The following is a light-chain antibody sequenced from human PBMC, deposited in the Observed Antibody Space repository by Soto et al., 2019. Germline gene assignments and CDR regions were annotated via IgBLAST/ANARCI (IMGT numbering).Light chain of an antibody. Sequence: DLQMTQSPSTLSASVGDRVTITCRASQSISSWLAWYQQTPGNAPKLLIYMASSLESGVPSRFSGSGSGTEFTLTIRSLQHDHFATYYCQQYTTYPYTFGQGTKLEI. V-gene: IGKV1-5*03. CDR2: MAS. CDR3: QQYTTYPYT. CDR1: QSISSW. J-gene: IGKJ2*01.